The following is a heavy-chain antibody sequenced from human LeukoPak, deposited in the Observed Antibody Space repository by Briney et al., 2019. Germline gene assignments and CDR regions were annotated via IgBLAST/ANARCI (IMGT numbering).Heavy chain of an antibody. Sequence: SETLSLTCTVSGGSISSSSYYWGWIRQPPGKGVEWIRSIYYSGSTYYNPSLKSRVTISVDTSKNQYSLNLSSVTAADTAVYYYARHLPYKVVIPAANSSGLDPWGQGTLVTVSS. D-gene: IGHD2-2*01. CDR3: ARHLPYKVVIPAANSSGLDP. J-gene: IGHJ5*02. CDR1: GGSISSSSYY. V-gene: IGHV4-39*01. CDR2: IYYSGST.